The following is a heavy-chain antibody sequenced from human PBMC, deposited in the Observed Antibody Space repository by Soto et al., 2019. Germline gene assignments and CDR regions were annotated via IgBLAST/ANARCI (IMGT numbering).Heavy chain of an antibody. D-gene: IGHD5-12*01. Sequence: ASVKVSCKASGGTFSSYTISWVRQAPGQGLEWMGRIIPIPGKANYAQKFQGRVTMTRNNSTSTAYLEVSSLRSEDTAVFFCVRGPYSGFAYWGQGTLVTVSS. V-gene: IGHV1-69*02. CDR1: GGTFSSYT. CDR3: VRGPYSGFAY. CDR2: IIPIPGKA. J-gene: IGHJ4*02.